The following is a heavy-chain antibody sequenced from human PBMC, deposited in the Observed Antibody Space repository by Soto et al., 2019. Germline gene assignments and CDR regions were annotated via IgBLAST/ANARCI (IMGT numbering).Heavy chain of an antibody. Sequence: QVQLVQSGAEVKKPGASVKVSCRASGYTFTSYGISWVRQAPGQGLEWMGWISAYNGNTNHAQKLQGRVTMTTDTSTITDNMELTSLISDNTPVYYCASDSSPVDYGDQGTLVTVSP. CDR3: ASDSSPVDY. CDR1: GYTFTSYG. J-gene: IGHJ4*02. V-gene: IGHV1-18*01. CDR2: ISAYNGNT.